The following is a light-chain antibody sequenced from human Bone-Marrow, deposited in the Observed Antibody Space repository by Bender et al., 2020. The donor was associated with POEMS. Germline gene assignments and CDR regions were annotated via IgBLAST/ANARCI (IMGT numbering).Light chain of an antibody. J-gene: IGLJ3*02. CDR2: EVT. CDR3: TSYTSSSTRV. Sequence: QSALTQPASVSGSPGQSITISCSGTSNDVGTYNLVSWYQHHPGKAPKLIIYEVTKRPSGVSNRFSGSKSGNTASLTISSLQPEDEADYYCTSYTSSSTRVFGGGTKVTVL. V-gene: IGLV2-14*02. CDR1: SNDVGTYNL.